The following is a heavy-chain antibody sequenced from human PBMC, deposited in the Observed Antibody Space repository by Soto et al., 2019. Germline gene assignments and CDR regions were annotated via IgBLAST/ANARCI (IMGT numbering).Heavy chain of an antibody. CDR3: AKQAGYSSDPFDY. V-gene: IGHV3-23*01. J-gene: IGHJ4*02. Sequence: EVLLLESGGGLVQPGGSLRLSCAASGFTFSNYAMSWVRQAPGKGLEWVSTISGGGGTTYYADSVKGRFTISRDNSKNTVHLQINSLRVEDTAVYYCAKQAGYSSDPFDYWGQGTLVAVSS. CDR1: GFTFSNYA. CDR2: ISGGGGTT. D-gene: IGHD6-19*01.